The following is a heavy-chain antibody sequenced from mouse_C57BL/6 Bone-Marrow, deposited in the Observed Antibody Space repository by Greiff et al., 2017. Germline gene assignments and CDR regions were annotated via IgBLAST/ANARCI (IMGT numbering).Heavy chain of an antibody. V-gene: IGHV1-15*01. CDR1: GYTFTDYE. J-gene: IGHJ4*01. CDR3: TRPGDY. Sequence: VQLQQSGAELVRPGASVTLSCKASGYTFTDYEMHWVKQTPVHGLEWIGAIDPETGGTAYNQKFKGKAILTADKSSSTAYMELRSLTAEDSAVYYCTRPGDYWGQGTSVTVSS. CDR2: IDPETGGT.